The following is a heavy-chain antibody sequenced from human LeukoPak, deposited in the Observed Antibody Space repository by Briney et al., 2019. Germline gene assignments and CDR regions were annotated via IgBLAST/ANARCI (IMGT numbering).Heavy chain of an antibody. D-gene: IGHD2-15*01. CDR2: IYGGGST. CDR1: GFTVSSNF. J-gene: IGHJ6*03. CDR3: AKVMPPGRIRFYSYYMDV. V-gene: IGHV3-53*05. Sequence: GGSLRLSCAASGFTVSSNFMSWVRQAPGKGLEWVSVIYGGGSTYYADSVKGRFTISRDKSKNTLSLQMNGLRVEDTAVYYCAKVMPPGRIRFYSYYMDVWGIGTTVTVS.